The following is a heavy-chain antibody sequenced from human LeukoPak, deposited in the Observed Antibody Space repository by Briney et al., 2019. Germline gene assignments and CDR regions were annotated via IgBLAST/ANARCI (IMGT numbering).Heavy chain of an antibody. V-gene: IGHV3-30*04. CDR1: GFTFSSYA. CDR2: ISYDGSNK. D-gene: IGHD2-2*01. J-gene: IGHJ4*02. Sequence: GGSLRLSCAASGFTFSSYAMHWVRQAPGKGLEWVAVISYDGSNKYYADSVKGRFTISRDNSKNTLYLQMNSLRAEDTAVYYCARYPCSSTICYRQFDYWGQGTLVTVSS. CDR3: ARYPCSSTICYRQFDY.